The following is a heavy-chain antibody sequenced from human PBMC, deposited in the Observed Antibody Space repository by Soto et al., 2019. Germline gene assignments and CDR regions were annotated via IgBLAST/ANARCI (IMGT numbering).Heavy chain of an antibody. CDR3: AKSPTYDILTGTFYFDY. CDR2: ISGSGGST. V-gene: IGHV3-23*01. Sequence: GGSLRLSCAASGFTFSSYAMSWVRQAPGKGLEWVSAISGSGGSTYYADSVKGRFTISRDNSKNTLYLQMNSLRAEDTAVYYCAKSPTYDILTGTFYFDYWGQGTLVTASS. CDR1: GFTFSSYA. J-gene: IGHJ4*02. D-gene: IGHD3-9*01.